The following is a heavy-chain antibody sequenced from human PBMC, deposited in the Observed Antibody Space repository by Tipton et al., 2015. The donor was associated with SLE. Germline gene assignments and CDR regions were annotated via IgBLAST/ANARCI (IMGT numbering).Heavy chain of an antibody. CDR2: VFYTGRT. CDR1: GGPLTGDY. Sequence: GLVKPSETLSLTCTVSGGPLTGDYWSWIRQPPGKGLGWIGYVFYTGRTTYNPSLERRVTISIDTSRTQFSLNLTSVTASDTAVYYCARKCGSGQQVAFDIWGQGTLVTVSS. D-gene: IGHD5-12*01. V-gene: IGHV4-59*08. CDR3: ARKCGSGQQVAFDI. J-gene: IGHJ3*02.